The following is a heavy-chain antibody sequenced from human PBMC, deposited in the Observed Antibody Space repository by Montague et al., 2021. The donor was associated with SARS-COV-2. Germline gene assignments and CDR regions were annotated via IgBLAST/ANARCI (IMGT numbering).Heavy chain of an antibody. CDR3: ARAGITIFGVVTNFDY. J-gene: IGHJ4*02. V-gene: IGHV4-34*01. D-gene: IGHD3-3*01. CDR1: GGSFSGFY. Sequence: SETLSLTCAVSGGSFSGFYWSWVRQSPGEGLEWIGEINQSGSINYNPSLKSRVTILVDTSKNQFSLKLSSVTAADTAVYYCARAGITIFGVVTNFDYWGQGTLVTVSS. CDR2: INQSGSI.